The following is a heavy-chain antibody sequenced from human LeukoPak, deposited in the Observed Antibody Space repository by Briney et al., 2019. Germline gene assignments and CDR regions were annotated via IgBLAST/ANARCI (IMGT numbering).Heavy chain of an antibody. V-gene: IGHV4-59*08. D-gene: IGHD2-2*01. CDR3: ARLSTDNVVLPGAMAYYFDC. CDR2: INYSGST. Sequence: ETLSPTCTVSAGSITSQYWSWIRQPPGKGLEYIGYINYSGSTNYNPSLKSRVAISVDTSKNQFSLKLSSVTAADTAVYYCARLSTDNVVLPGAMAYYFDCWGQGTLVTVSS. CDR1: AGSITSQY. J-gene: IGHJ4*02.